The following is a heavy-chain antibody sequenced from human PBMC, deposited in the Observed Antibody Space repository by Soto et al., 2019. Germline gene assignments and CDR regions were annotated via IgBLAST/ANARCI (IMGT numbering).Heavy chain of an antibody. V-gene: IGHV4-31*03. D-gene: IGHD3-3*02. Sequence: PSETLSLTCTVSGGSISSGGYYWNWIRQHPGKGLEWIGYIYYIGSTYYNPSLKSRVTISLDTSKNQFSLKLSSVTAADTAVYYCARVLGNDAFDIWGQGTMVTVSS. J-gene: IGHJ3*02. CDR1: GGSISSGGYY. CDR3: ARVLGNDAFDI. CDR2: IYYIGST.